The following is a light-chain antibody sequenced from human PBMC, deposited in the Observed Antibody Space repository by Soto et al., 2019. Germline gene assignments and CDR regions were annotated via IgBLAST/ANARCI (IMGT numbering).Light chain of an antibody. CDR2: EVS. CDR3: CSYGGSYTWV. J-gene: IGLJ3*02. V-gene: IGLV2-11*01. CDR1: SSDIGGYTC. Sequence: QSALTQPASVSGSPGQSITISCTGTSSDIGGYTCVSWYQQHPGKAPKLMIYEVSNRPSGVPDRFSGSKSGNTASLTISGLQADDEADYYCCSYGGSYTWVFGGGTKLTVL.